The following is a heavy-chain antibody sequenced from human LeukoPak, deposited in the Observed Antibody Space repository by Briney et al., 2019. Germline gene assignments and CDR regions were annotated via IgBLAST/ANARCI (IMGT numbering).Heavy chain of an antibody. J-gene: IGHJ5*02. CDR3: ARDSLLWFGELLGHGKNWFDP. Sequence: GGSLRLSCAASGFTFSSYSMNWVRQAPGKGLEWVSYISSSSSTIYYADSVKGRFTISRDNAKNSLYLQMNSLRAEDTAVYYCARDSLLWFGELLGHGKNWFDPWGQGTLVTVSS. CDR2: ISSSSSTI. CDR1: GFTFSSYS. D-gene: IGHD3-10*01. V-gene: IGHV3-48*04.